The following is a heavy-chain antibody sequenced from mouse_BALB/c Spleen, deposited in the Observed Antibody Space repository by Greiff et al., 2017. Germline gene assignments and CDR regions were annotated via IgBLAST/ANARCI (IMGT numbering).Heavy chain of an antibody. J-gene: IGHJ2*01. V-gene: IGHV1S29*02. Sequence: VQLQQSGPELVKPGASVKISCKASGYTFTDYNMHWVKQSHGKSLEWIGYIYPYNGGTGYNQKFKSKATLTVDNSSSTAYMELRSLTSEDTAVYYCARSDIAGSYYFDYWGQGTTLTVSS. CDR2: IYPYNGGT. CDR1: GYTFTDYN. CDR3: ARSDIAGSYYFDY.